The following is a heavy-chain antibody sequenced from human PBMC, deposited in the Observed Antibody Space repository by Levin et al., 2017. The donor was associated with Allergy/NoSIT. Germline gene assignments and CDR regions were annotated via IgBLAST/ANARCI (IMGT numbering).Heavy chain of an antibody. CDR1: GFTFDDYA. Sequence: GGSLRLSCAASGFTFDDYAMHWVRQAPGKGLEWVSGISWNSGSIGYADSVKGRFTISRDNAKNSLYLQMNSLRAEDTALYYCAKDMGLNYDFWSGPYGMDVWGQGTTVTVSS. CDR2: ISWNSGSI. CDR3: AKDMGLNYDFWSGPYGMDV. V-gene: IGHV3-9*01. D-gene: IGHD3-3*01. J-gene: IGHJ6*02.